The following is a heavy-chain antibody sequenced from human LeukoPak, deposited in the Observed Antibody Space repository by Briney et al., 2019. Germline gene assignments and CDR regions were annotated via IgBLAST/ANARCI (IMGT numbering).Heavy chain of an antibody. D-gene: IGHD6-19*01. CDR2: ISAYNGNT. J-gene: IGHJ4*02. Sequence: ASVKVSCKASGYTFTSYGISWVRQAPGQGLGGMGWISAYNGNTNYAQKLQGRVTMTTDTSTSTAYMELRSLRSDDTAVYYCARAGGTIAVAGNFDYWGQGTLVTVSS. V-gene: IGHV1-18*01. CDR1: GYTFTSYG. CDR3: ARAGGTIAVAGNFDY.